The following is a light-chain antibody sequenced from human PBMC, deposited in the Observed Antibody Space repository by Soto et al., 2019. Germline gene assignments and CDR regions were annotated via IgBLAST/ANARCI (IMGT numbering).Light chain of an antibody. CDR3: QQRSNWPRT. J-gene: IGKJ2*01. V-gene: IGKV3-11*01. Sequence: EIVLTQSPGTLSLSPGERATLSCRASQSVSNNYLAWYQQKPGQAPRLLIYDASNRATGIPARFSGSGSGTDFTLTISSVEPEDSAVYYCQQRSNWPRTFGQGTKLEIK. CDR2: DAS. CDR1: QSVSNNY.